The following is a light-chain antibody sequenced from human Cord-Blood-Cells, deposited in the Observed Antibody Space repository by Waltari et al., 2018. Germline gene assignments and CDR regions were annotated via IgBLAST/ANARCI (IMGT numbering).Light chain of an antibody. J-gene: IGKJ1*01. V-gene: IGKV1-5*03. Sequence: DIQVPQSPSTLSASVGDRVNITCRASQSISSWLTWYQQKPGKAPKLLIYKASSLESGVPSRFSGSGSGTEFTLTISSLQPDDFATYYCQQYNSYSTFGQGTKVEIK. CDR3: QQYNSYST. CDR1: QSISSW. CDR2: KAS.